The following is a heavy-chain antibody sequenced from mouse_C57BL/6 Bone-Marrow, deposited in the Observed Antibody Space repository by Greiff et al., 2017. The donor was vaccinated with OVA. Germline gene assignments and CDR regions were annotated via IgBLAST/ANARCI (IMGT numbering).Heavy chain of an antibody. CDR3: TRDYGYDDWYFDV. V-gene: IGHV5-9-1*02. CDR1: GFTFSSYA. Sequence: EVQVVESGEGLVKPGGSLKLSCAASGFTFSSYAMSWVRQTPEKRLEWVAYISSGGDYIYYADTVKGRFTISRDNARNTLYLQMSSLKSEDTAMYYCTRDYGYDDWYFDVWGTGTTVTVSS. CDR2: ISSGGDYI. D-gene: IGHD2-2*01. J-gene: IGHJ1*03.